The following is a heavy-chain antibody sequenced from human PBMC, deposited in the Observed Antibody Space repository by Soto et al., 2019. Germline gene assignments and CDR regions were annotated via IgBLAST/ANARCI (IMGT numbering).Heavy chain of an antibody. V-gene: IGHV3-7*01. CDR2: IEPDGSGK. CDR1: AFTFSSYW. Sequence: GGSLRLSCAASAFTFSSYWMTWVRQAPGKGLEWVATIEPDGSGKYYVDSVKGRFTISRDNAKSTLYLQMNSLAAEDTVSYFCARDRDCSSTNCYTPNDYWGQGTLVTVSS. D-gene: IGHD2-2*02. J-gene: IGHJ4*02. CDR3: ARDRDCSSTNCYTPNDY.